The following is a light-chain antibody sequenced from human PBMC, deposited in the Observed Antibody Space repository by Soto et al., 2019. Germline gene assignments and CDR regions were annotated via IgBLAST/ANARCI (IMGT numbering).Light chain of an antibody. CDR1: QSVSSN. Sequence: EIVMTQSPATLSVSPGERATLSCRASQSVSSNLAWYQQKPGQAPRLVIYGASTRATGIPARFSGSGSGTEFTLTISSLQSEDFVVYYCQQYNNWPLLTFGGGTKVEMK. J-gene: IGKJ4*01. CDR2: GAS. CDR3: QQYNNWPLLT. V-gene: IGKV3D-15*01.